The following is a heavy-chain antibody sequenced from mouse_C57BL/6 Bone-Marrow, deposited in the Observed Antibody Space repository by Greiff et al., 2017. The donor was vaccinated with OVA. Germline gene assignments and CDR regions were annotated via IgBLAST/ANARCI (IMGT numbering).Heavy chain of an antibody. J-gene: IGHJ3*01. CDR2: IYPGDGDT. Sequence: QVQLQQSGPELVKPGASVKISCKASGYAFSSSWMNWVKQRPGKGLEWIGRIYPGDGDTNYNGKFKGKATLTADKSSSTAYMQLSSLTSEDSAVYFCASSYGFAYWGQGTLVTVSA. V-gene: IGHV1-82*01. D-gene: IGHD1-1*01. CDR3: ASSYGFAY. CDR1: GYAFSSSW.